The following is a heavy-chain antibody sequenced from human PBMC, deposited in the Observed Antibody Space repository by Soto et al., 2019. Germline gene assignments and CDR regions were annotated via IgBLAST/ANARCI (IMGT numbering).Heavy chain of an antibody. V-gene: IGHV5-10-1*01. CDR1: GYGFTSYW. Sequence: PGESLKISCKGSGYGFTSYWISWVRQMPGKGLEWMGRIDPSDSYTNYSPSFQGHVTISADKSISTAYLQWSSLKASDTAMYYCTTTGAYYYDILTGYPTYGMDVWGQGTTVTVSS. CDR3: TTTGAYYYDILTGYPTYGMDV. D-gene: IGHD3-9*01. CDR2: IDPSDSYT. J-gene: IGHJ6*02.